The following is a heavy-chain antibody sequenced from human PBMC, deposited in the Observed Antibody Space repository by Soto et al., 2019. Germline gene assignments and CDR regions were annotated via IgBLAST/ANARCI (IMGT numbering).Heavy chain of an antibody. CDR2: IGYDGSNK. CDR1: GFTFSSYG. J-gene: IGHJ4*02. CDR3: ARDNRGYCSGGSCPTGY. V-gene: IGHV3-33*01. Sequence: QVQLVESGGGVVQPGRSLRLSCAASGFTFSSYGMHWVRQAPGKGLEWVAVIGYDGSNKYYADSVKGRFTISRDNSKNTLYLQMNSLRAEDTAVYYCARDNRGYCSGGSCPTGYWGQGTLVTVSS. D-gene: IGHD2-15*01.